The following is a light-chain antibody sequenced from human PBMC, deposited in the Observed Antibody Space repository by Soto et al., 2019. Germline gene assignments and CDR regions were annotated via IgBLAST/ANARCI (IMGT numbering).Light chain of an antibody. CDR2: DTS. V-gene: IGLV7-46*01. CDR1: TGAVTNGHY. Sequence: QAVVTQEPSLTVSPGGTVTLTCGSSTGAVTNGHYAYWFQQKPGQAPRTLIYDTSNKQSWTPARFSGSLLGDKAALTLSGAQPEDEADYHCLLSYSGGWMFGGGTKLTVL. CDR3: LLSYSGGWM. J-gene: IGLJ3*02.